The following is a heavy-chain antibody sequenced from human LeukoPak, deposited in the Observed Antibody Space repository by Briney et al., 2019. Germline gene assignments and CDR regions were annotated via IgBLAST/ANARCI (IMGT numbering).Heavy chain of an antibody. CDR2: ISYDGSKK. CDR3: AKPYDSSLYTNLDY. CDR1: GFTFSTYA. J-gene: IGHJ4*02. D-gene: IGHD3-22*01. Sequence: PGGSLRLSCVASGFTFSTYAMHWVRQAPGKGLDWVTVISYDGSKKYYADSVKGRFTISRDNSKNTLYLQVDSLRPEDTAVYYCAKPYDSSLYTNLDYWGRGTLVTVSS. V-gene: IGHV3-30-3*02.